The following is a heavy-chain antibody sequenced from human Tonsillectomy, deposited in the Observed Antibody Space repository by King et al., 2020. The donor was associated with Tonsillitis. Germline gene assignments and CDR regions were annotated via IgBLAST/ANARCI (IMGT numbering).Heavy chain of an antibody. CDR3: ATPPYYYGTGDY. J-gene: IGHJ4*02. CDR2: XXXXXSX. V-gene: IGHV4-34*01. D-gene: IGHD3-10*01. Sequence: VQXQQWGAGXXKXSETLSLTXTXYGVSXSSYYWSWXRXSXGKXXXWXXXXXXXXSXXXXXXLXXXVTISVDTXXKQLSLKLSSVTAADTAVYYCATPPYYYGTGDYWGQGTLVTVSS. CDR1: GVSXSSYY.